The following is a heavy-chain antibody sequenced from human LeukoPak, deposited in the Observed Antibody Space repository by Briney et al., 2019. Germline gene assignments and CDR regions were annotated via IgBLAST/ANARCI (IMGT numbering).Heavy chain of an antibody. CDR2: IIPILGIA. CDR3: AKDDYGDYGTGAFDI. CDR1: GDNFSSYV. V-gene: IGHV1-69*04. J-gene: IGHJ3*02. Sequence: SVKVSCKAPGDNFSSYVITWVRQAPGQGLEWMGRIIPILGIANYAQKFQGRVTITADKSTSTAYMELSSLRSEDTAVYYCAKDDYGDYGTGAFDIWGQGTMVTVSS. D-gene: IGHD4-17*01.